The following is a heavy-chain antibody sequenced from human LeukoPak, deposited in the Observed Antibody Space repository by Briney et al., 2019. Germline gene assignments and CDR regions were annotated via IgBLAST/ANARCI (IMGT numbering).Heavy chain of an antibody. J-gene: IGHJ1*01. Sequence: PGGSLRLSCAASGFSFTTYSMNWVRQAPGRGLEWVSSISSTSNSINYADSVKGRFTISRDNAKNSLYLQMNSLRAEDTAVYYCARGGYGDYFQAYWGQGTLVTVSS. D-gene: IGHD4-17*01. CDR1: GFSFTTYS. V-gene: IGHV3-21*01. CDR2: ISSTSNSI. CDR3: ARGGYGDYFQAY.